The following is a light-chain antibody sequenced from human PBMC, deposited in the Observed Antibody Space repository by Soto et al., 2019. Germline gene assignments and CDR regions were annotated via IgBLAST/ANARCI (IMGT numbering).Light chain of an antibody. V-gene: IGKV1-39*01. CDR2: AAS. J-gene: IGKJ3*01. Sequence: DIQMTQSPSSLSASVGDRVTITCRASQSISSYLNWYQQKPGKAPKLLIYAASSLQSGAPSRFSGSESGTDVTLTISSLQPEDFATYYCQQSYSTLIFTFGPGTKVDIK. CDR3: QQSYSTLIFT. CDR1: QSISSY.